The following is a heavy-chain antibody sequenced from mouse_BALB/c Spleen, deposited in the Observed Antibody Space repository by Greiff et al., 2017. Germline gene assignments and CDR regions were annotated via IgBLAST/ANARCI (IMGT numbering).Heavy chain of an antibody. CDR3: ARELRRGYYAMDY. D-gene: IGHD2-4*01. J-gene: IGHJ4*01. CDR2: ISDGGSYT. V-gene: IGHV5-4*02. Sequence: DVMLVESGGGLVKPGGSLKLSCAASGFTFSDYYMYWVRQTPEKRLEWVATISDGGSYTYYPDSVKGRFTISRDNAKNNLYLQMSSLKSEDTAMYYCARELRRGYYAMDYWGQGTSVTVSS. CDR1: GFTFSDYY.